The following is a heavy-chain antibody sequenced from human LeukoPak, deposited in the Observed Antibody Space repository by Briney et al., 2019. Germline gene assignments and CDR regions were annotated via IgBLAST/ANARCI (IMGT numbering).Heavy chain of an antibody. V-gene: IGHV3-23*01. CDR3: ATDELYRDY. Sequence: GGPLRLSCAASGFTFSSYAMSWVRQAPGKGLEWVSAIRGSGGSTYYADSVKGRFTISRDKSKITLYLQMNSLRAEDTAVYYCATDELYRDYWGQGTLVTVSS. CDR1: GFTFSSYA. D-gene: IGHD2-2*02. J-gene: IGHJ4*02. CDR2: IRGSGGST.